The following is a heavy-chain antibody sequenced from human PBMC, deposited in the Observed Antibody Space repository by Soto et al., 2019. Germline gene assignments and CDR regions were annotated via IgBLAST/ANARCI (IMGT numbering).Heavy chain of an antibody. J-gene: IGHJ4*02. D-gene: IGHD6-6*01. CDR3: TTVRREQLVGSLDY. V-gene: IGHV3-21*01. CDR2: ISSGSSYI. CDR1: GFTFSTYS. Sequence: EVQLVESGGGLVKPGGSLRLSCAASGFTFSTYSMNWVHQAPGKGLEWVSSISSGSSYIFYADSVKGRFTISRDNAKSSLYLQMNSLRAEDTAVYYCTTVRREQLVGSLDYWGQGTLVTVSS.